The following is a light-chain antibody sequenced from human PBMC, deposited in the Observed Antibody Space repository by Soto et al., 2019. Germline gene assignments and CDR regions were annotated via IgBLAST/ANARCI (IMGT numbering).Light chain of an antibody. CDR3: SSYTSTNHVV. CDR2: EVT. V-gene: IGLV2-14*01. Sequence: QFVLTQPASVSGSPGQSITISCTGTSSDVGGYNYVSWYQQHPGKAPKLVIYEVTKRPSGVSNRFSGSKSGNTASLTISGLQAEDETDYYCSSYTSTNHVVFGGGTK. J-gene: IGLJ2*01. CDR1: SSDVGGYNY.